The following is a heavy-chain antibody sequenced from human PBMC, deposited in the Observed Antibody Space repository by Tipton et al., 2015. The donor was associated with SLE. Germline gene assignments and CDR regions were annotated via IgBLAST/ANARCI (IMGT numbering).Heavy chain of an antibody. CDR1: GFTFSSYG. CDR2: IWYDGSNK. V-gene: IGHV3-33*06. CDR3: AKDVRYSTGWGAFDI. Sequence: SLRLSCAASGFTFSSYGMHWVRQAPGKGLEWVAVIWYDGSNKYYADSVKGRFTISRDNSKNTLYLQMNSLRAEDTAVYYCAKDVRYSTGWGAFDIWGQGTMVTVSS. J-gene: IGHJ3*02. D-gene: IGHD6-25*01.